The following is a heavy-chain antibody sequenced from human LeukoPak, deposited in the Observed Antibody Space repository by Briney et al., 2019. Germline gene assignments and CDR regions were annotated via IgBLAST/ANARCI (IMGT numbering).Heavy chain of an antibody. CDR1: GYTFTKYD. Sequence: ASVKVSCKASGYTFTKYDMNWVRQAPGQGLEWMGIINPSGGSTRYAQKFQGRVAMTRDTSTSTLYMELNSLRSEDTAVYYCAREDVDADSMDYWGRGTLVTVSS. CDR3: AREDVDADSMDY. D-gene: IGHD5-18*01. V-gene: IGHV1-46*01. CDR2: INPSGGST. J-gene: IGHJ4*02.